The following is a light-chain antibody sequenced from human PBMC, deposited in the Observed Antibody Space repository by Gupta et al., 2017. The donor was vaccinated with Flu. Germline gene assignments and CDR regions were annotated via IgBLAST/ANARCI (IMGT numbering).Light chain of an antibody. Sequence: SSVLTQPPSASVAPGKTARITWRGNNSGSKPVPWYQQKPGQGPVLVVCVDRDRPSRIPGRFSGSNSGNTATLTIRRVEVGDEADYHCQVWDHSSDHFVVFGGGTKLTVV. V-gene: IGLV3-21*03. CDR2: VDR. CDR3: QVWDHSSDHFVV. J-gene: IGLJ2*01. CDR1: NSGSKP.